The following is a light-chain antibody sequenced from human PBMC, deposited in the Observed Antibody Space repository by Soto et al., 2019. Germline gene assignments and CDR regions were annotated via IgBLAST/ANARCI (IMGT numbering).Light chain of an antibody. J-gene: IGKJ1*01. CDR3: QQSYSTPQT. CDR2: AAS. V-gene: IGKV1-39*01. CDR1: QSISYY. Sequence: DIQMTQSPSSLSASVGDRVTITCRASQSISYYLNWYQQKPGKAPKLLIYAASSLQSGVPSRFSGSGSGTDFTLTISSLQPEDFATYYCQQSYSTPQTFGQGTK.